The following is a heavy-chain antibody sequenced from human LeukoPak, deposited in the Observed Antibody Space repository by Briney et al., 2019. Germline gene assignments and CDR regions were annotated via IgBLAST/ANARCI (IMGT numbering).Heavy chain of an antibody. J-gene: IGHJ4*02. CDR3: AKDHFGYCSTTSCPGYFDY. V-gene: IGHV3-9*01. CDR1: GFTFDDYA. Sequence: GGSLRLSCAASGFTFDDYAMHWVRQAPGKGLEWVSGINWNSATIGYADSVKGRSTISRDNAKNSLYLQMNSLRAEDTAVYYCAKDHFGYCSTTSCPGYFDYWGQGTLVTVSS. CDR2: INWNSATI. D-gene: IGHD2-2*03.